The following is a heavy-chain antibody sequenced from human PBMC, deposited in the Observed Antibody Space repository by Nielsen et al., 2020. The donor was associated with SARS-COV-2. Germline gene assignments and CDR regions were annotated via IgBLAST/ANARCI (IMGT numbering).Heavy chain of an antibody. CDR2: TNWIGGNT. CDR3: ARGDFDPDY. J-gene: IGHJ4*02. V-gene: IGHV3-20*04. CDR1: GFTFDDYG. D-gene: IGHD3-9*01. Sequence: GGSLRLSCAASGFTFDDYGMAWVRQAPGKGLEWVSGTNWIGGNTGYADSVKGRFTISRDHAKNTLFLQMSSLRAEDTGTYYCARGDFDPDYWGQGTQVTVSS.